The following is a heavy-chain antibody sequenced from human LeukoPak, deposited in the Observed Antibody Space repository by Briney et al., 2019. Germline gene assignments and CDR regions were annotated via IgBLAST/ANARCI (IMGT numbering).Heavy chain of an antibody. CDR2: ISSRGRNI. J-gene: IGHJ4*02. V-gene: IGHV3-11*04. CDR1: GFTFSDYY. Sequence: GRSMRLSCAASGFTFSDYYMRWIRPAPGKGLEWVSYISSRGRNIFYADSVKGRFNIPRDNAKNSLYLQMSSLRAEDTAVYYCARDFTGLDYWGQGTLVTVSS. D-gene: IGHD3-10*01. CDR3: ARDFTGLDY.